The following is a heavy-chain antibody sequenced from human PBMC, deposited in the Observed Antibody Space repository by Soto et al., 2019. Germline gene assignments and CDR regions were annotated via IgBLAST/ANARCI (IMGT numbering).Heavy chain of an antibody. V-gene: IGHV3-23*01. CDR3: AKATTNGGWFNPFDS. J-gene: IGHJ4*02. D-gene: IGHD6-19*01. CDR1: GFTLSSYA. CDR2: LSGSGTST. Sequence: QPGGSLRLSCAASGFTLSSYAMNWVRQAPGKGLEWVSGLSGSGTSTYYADSVKGRFTISRDNSRDTLFLQMNSLTAEDTAVYYCAKATTNGGWFNPFDSWGQGALVTVSS.